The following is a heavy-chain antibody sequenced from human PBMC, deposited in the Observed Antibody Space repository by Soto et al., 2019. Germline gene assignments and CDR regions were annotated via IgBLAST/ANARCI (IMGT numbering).Heavy chain of an antibody. V-gene: IGHV3-23*01. J-gene: IGHJ4*02. Sequence: EVQLLESGGGLVQPGGSLRLSCAASGFTFSSYAMSWVRQAPGKGLEWVSAISGSGGSTYYADSVKGRFTISRDNSKNRLYLQMNSLRAEDTAVYYCAKDRGHCSSTSCYETSFDYWGQGTLVTVSS. D-gene: IGHD2-2*01. CDR3: AKDRGHCSSTSCYETSFDY. CDR2: ISGSGGST. CDR1: GFTFSSYA.